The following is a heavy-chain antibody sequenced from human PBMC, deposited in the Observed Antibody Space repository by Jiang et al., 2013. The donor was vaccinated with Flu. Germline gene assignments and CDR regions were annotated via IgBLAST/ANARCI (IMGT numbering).Heavy chain of an antibody. CDR2: INHSGST. J-gene: IGHJ4*02. V-gene: IGHV4-34*01. D-gene: IGHD3-16*02. CDR1: GGSFSGYY. CDR3: ARRPPWVWGSYRYDFDY. Sequence: LLKPSETLSLACAVYGGSFSGYYWSWIRQPPGKGLEWIGEINHSGSTNYNPSLKSRVTISVDTSKNQFSLKLSSVTAADTAVYYCARRPPWVWGSYRYDFDYWGQGTLVTVSS.